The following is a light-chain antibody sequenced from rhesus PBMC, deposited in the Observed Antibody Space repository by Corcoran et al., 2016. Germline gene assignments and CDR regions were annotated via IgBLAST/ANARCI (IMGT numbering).Light chain of an antibody. J-gene: IGKJ3*01. V-gene: IGKV1-74*01. CDR3: QQGYGIPFT. CDR1: ENVNNF. Sequence: QVTQSPSSLSASVGDRVTITCRASENVNNFLNWYQQTPGKAPKLLISKASTLQRGVPSRFSGRGSGTEYSFTISSLQPEDVASYYCQQGYGIPFTFGPGTKLDIK. CDR2: KAS.